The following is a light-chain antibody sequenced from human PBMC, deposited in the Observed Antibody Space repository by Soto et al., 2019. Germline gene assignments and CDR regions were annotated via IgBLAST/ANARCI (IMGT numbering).Light chain of an antibody. V-gene: IGKV3-20*01. CDR1: ESVSRNY. Sequence: EIVLTQSPGTLSLSPGEMATLSCRASESVSRNYIAWYQQKPGQSPRLLIFATSNTATGIPDRFGGSGSETEITLTISGLEPEDSAVYYCQYCGTSRTFGQGTKVEI. J-gene: IGKJ1*01. CDR2: ATS. CDR3: QYCGTSRT.